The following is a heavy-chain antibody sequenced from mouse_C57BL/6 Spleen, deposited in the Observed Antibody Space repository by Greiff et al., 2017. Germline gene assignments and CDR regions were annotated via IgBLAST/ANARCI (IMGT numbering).Heavy chain of an antibody. CDR2: INPSSGYT. D-gene: IGHD2-2*01. V-gene: IGHV1-4*01. CDR1: GYTFTSYT. CDR3: AGWLKYWYFDV. J-gene: IGHJ1*03. Sequence: QVQLQQSGAELARPGASVKMSCKASGYTFTSYTMHWVKQRPGQGLEWIGYINPSSGYTKYNQKFKDKATLTADKSSSTAYMQLSSLTSEDSAVYYCAGWLKYWYFDVWGTGTTVTVAS.